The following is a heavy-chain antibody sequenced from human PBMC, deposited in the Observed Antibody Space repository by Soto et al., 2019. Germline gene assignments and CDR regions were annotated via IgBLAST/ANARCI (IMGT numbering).Heavy chain of an antibody. D-gene: IGHD5-18*01. V-gene: IGHV3-23*01. J-gene: IGHJ5*02. CDR3: ANPGYSYGYDWFDP. CDR2: ISGSGDST. Sequence: PGGSLRLSCAASGFTFSSYAMTWVRQAPGKGLEWVSAISGSGDSTFYADSVKGRFTISRDNSKNTLYLQMNSLRIEDTAVYYCANPGYSYGYDWFDPWGQGTLVTVSS. CDR1: GFTFSSYA.